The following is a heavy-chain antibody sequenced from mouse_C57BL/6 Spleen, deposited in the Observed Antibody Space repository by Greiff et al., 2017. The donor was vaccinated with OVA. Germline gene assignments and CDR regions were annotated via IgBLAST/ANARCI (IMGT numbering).Heavy chain of an antibody. CDR1: GFTFSDYY. Sequence: DVKLVESGGGLVQPGGSLKLSCAASGFTFSDYYMYWVRQTPEKRLEWVAYISNGGGSTYYPDTVKGRLPISRDNAKNTLYLQMSRLKSEDTAMYYCAREDDGYRYFDVWGTGTTVTVSS. J-gene: IGHJ1*03. CDR3: AREDDGYRYFDV. CDR2: ISNGGGST. V-gene: IGHV5-12*01. D-gene: IGHD2-3*01.